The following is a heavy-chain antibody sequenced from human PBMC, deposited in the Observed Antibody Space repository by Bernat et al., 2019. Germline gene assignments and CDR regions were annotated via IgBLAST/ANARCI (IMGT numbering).Heavy chain of an antibody. CDR3: AKDGAARPWPRFDY. D-gene: IGHD6-6*01. CDR2: ISHDGST. CDR1: GFIFSSTA. J-gene: IGHJ4*02. V-gene: IGHV3-23*01. Sequence: EVQLLESGGGLVQPGGSLRLSCAASGFIFSSTAMSWVRQAPEKGLEWVSTISHDGSTYYADSVKRRFTISKDKSKHTLYLQMDSRRSEDTAVYYCAKDGAARPWPRFDYWGEGTLITVAS.